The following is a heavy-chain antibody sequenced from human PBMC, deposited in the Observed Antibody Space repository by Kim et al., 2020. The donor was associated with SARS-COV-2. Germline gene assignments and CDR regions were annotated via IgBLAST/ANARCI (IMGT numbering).Heavy chain of an antibody. J-gene: IGHJ6*02. CDR2: IYHSGST. Sequence: SETLSLTCAVSGDSVSSPNHFWGWVRQSPGKGLEWIGNIYHSGSTHYNPSLQSRVSISVDTSTNQFSLTLTSVTAADTAVYFCAREGLKWGRRRRAAFDGMDVWGRGTTVTVS. CDR3: AREGLKWGRRRRAAFDGMDV. V-gene: IGHV4-39*02. D-gene: IGHD1-26*01. CDR1: GDSVSSPNHF.